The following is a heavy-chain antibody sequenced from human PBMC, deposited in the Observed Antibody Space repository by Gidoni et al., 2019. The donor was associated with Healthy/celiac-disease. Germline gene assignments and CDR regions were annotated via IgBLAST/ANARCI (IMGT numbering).Heavy chain of an antibody. CDR1: GGTFSSYA. CDR3: ARGGHSGGPPHRQYYFDY. D-gene: IGHD3-10*01. V-gene: IGHV1-69*01. Sequence: QVQLVQSGAEVKKPGSSVKVSCKASGGTFSSYAISWVRQAPGHGLEWMGGIIPIFGTANYAQKFQGRVTITADESTSTAYMELSSLRSEDTAVYYCARGGHSGGPPHRQYYFDYWGQGTLVTVSS. CDR2: IIPIFGTA. J-gene: IGHJ4*02.